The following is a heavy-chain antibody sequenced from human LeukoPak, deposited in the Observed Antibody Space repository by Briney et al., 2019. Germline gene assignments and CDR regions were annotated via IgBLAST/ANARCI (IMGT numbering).Heavy chain of an antibody. D-gene: IGHD1-26*01. CDR2: IYYSGST. Sequence: KPSETLSLTCTVSGGSISTYYWSWIRQPPGKGLDWIGNIYYSGSTNYNPSLKSRVTISVDTSKNQFSLKLSSVTAADTAVYYCARVHLGTYYRALDYWGQGTLVTVSS. CDR3: ARVHLGTYYRALDY. V-gene: IGHV4-59*01. CDR1: GGSISTYY. J-gene: IGHJ4*02.